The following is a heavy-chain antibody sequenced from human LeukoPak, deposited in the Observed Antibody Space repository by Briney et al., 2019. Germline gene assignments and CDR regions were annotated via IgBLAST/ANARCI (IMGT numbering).Heavy chain of an antibody. D-gene: IGHD4-23*01. CDR2: IYYSGST. CDR1: GGSISSYY. Sequence: SETLSLTCTVSGGSISSYYWSWIRQPPGKGLEWIGYIYYSGSTNYNPSLKSRVTISVDTSKTQFSLKLSSVTAADTAVYYCAGGGGKDAFDIWGQGTMVTVSS. J-gene: IGHJ3*02. V-gene: IGHV4-59*01. CDR3: AGGGGKDAFDI.